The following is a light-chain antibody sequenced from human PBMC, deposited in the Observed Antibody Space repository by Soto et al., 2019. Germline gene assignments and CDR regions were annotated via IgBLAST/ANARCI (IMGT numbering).Light chain of an antibody. CDR2: GNS. CDR1: SSNIGAGYD. CDR3: QSYDSSLSGVV. J-gene: IGLJ2*01. V-gene: IGLV1-40*01. Sequence: QSVLTQPPSVSGAPGLRVTISCTGSSSNIGAGYDVHWYQQLPGTAPKLLISGNSNRPSGVPDRFSGSKSGTSASLAITGLQAEDEADYYCQSYDSSLSGVVFGGGTKLTVL.